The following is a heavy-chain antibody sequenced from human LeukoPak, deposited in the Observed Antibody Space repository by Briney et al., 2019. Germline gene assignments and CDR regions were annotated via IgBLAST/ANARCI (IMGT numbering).Heavy chain of an antibody. V-gene: IGHV3-23*01. Sequence: PSETLSLTCAVYGGSFSGYYWSWIRQPPGKGLEWVTAISGGGGTTYYADSVKGRFTISRDNSKNTLYLQMNSLRAEDTAVYYCARVWARPGSGRRYFDYWGQGTLVTVSS. CDR2: ISGGGGTT. CDR3: ARVWARPGSGRRYFDY. J-gene: IGHJ4*02. D-gene: IGHD3-16*01. CDR1: GGSFSGYY.